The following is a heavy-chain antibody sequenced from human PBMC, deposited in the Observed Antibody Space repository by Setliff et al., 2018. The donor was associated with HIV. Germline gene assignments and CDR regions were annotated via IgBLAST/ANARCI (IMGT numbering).Heavy chain of an antibody. Sequence: SETLSLTCAVYGGSFSGLYWNWIRQAPGKGLEWIGEINHSRRTKYNPSLKSRVTISVDTSKNQFSLKLSSVTAADTAFYYCARGFSGDYLFTVYLDVWGKGTTITVSS. V-gene: IGHV4-34*01. J-gene: IGHJ6*03. CDR2: INHSRRT. CDR1: GGSFSGLY. CDR3: ARGFSGDYLFTVYLDV. D-gene: IGHD3-22*01.